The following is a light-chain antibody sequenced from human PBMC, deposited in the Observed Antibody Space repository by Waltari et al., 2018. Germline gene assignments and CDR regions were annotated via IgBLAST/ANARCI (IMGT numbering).Light chain of an antibody. CDR2: EVT. Sequence: QSALTQPASVSGSPGQSITISCTGTSSDIGTYNYVSWYQQLPGKAPKMMIYEVTKRPPGVSYRFSGPKAGNTASLTISGLRAEDEADYYCSSHANTYNFAHVVFGGGTKLTVL. CDR3: SSHANTYNFAHVV. V-gene: IGLV2-23*02. J-gene: IGLJ2*01. CDR1: SSDIGTYNY.